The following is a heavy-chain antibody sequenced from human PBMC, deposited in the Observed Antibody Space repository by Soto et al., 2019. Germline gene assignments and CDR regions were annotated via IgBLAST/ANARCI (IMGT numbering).Heavy chain of an antibody. CDR2: IYYSGST. J-gene: IGHJ4*02. CDR1: GGSISSSSYY. V-gene: IGHV4-39*01. Sequence: SETLSLTCTVSGGSISSSSYYWGWIRQPPGKGLEWIGSIYYSGSTYYNPSLKSRVTISVDTSKNQFSLKLSSVTAADTAVYYCARKKYYFDYWGQGTLVTVSS. CDR3: ARKKYYFDY.